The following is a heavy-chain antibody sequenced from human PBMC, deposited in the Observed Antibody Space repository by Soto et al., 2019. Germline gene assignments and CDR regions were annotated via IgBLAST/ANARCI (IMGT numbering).Heavy chain of an antibody. Sequence: SETLSLTCTVSGASVINHYWAWIRQSPGRGLEPIGYVSNTATTTYNPSLKTRVTISVDASKSQFYLKLRSVTAADTAVYYCARVGYYDGSGYNAVNIWGQGTMVTVSS. CDR2: VSNTATT. J-gene: IGHJ3*02. D-gene: IGHD3-22*01. CDR1: GASVINHY. V-gene: IGHV4-59*02. CDR3: ARVGYYDGSGYNAVNI.